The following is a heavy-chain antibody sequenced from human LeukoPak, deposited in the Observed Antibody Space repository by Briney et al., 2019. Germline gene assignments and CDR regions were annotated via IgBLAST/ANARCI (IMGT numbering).Heavy chain of an antibody. V-gene: IGHV3-23*01. CDR2: IKSSGSTT. CDR1: GFTFSNYA. D-gene: IGHD3-10*01. J-gene: IGHJ4*02. Sequence: GGSLRLSCAASGFTFSNYAMSWVRQAPGKGLEWVSSIKSSGSTTHYGDAVKGRFTISRDNSENRLYLQMNSLRAEDTAVYYCAKSSMVRGVINNYWGQGTLVTVSS. CDR3: AKSSMVRGVINNY.